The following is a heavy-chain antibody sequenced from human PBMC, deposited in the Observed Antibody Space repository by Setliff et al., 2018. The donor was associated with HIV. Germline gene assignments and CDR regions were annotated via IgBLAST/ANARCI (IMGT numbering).Heavy chain of an antibody. CDR1: GGSFIGSSFQ. CDR3: ARGPPFAY. Sequence: ETLSLTCTVSGGSFIGSSFQSTWIRQTPGKGLEWIADIAYSGTTMYTNYNPSLESRVIISEDTSRDQFFLKLTSVTADDTGIYYCARGPPFAYWGQGLLVTVSS. V-gene: IGHV4-39*07. CDR2: IAYSGTTMYT. J-gene: IGHJ4*02.